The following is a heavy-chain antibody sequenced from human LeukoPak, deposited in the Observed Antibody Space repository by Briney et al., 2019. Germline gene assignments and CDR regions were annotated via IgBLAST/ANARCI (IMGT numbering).Heavy chain of an antibody. Sequence: GGSLRLSCAASGFTFYMYWMSWVRQAPGKGLEWVANISQEGTEKYYLDSVKGRFTISRDNAKVSLHLQLNSLRVEDTAMYYCVRVIGGDWLLGSIYHFEDWGQGTLVTVSS. CDR1: GFTFYMYW. CDR3: VRVIGGDWLLGSIYHFED. CDR2: ISQEGTEK. D-gene: IGHD3-9*01. V-gene: IGHV3-7*03. J-gene: IGHJ4*02.